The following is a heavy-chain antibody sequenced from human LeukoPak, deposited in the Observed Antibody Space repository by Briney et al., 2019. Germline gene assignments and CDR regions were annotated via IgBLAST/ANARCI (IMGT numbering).Heavy chain of an antibody. CDR2: IYYSGST. Sequence: SETLSLTCTVSGGSISSSSYYWGWIRQPPGKGLEWIGSIYYSGSTYYNPSLKSRVTISVDTSKNQFSLKLSSVTAADTAAYYCARHGGEWEYGDFDYWGQGTLVTVSS. D-gene: IGHD3-16*01. J-gene: IGHJ4*02. CDR1: GGSISSSSYY. CDR3: ARHGGEWEYGDFDY. V-gene: IGHV4-39*01.